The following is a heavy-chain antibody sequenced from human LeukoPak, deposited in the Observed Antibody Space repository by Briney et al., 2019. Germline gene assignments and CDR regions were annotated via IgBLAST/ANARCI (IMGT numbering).Heavy chain of an antibody. D-gene: IGHD5-24*01. J-gene: IGHJ4*02. CDR1: AFTVSSNY. CDR3: ARKRRDGYYFDY. Sequence: AGSLRLSCAAAAFTVSSNYMSWVRQAPGKGLEWVSVIYSGGSTYYADSVKGRFTISRDNSKNTLYLQMNSMRAEDTAVYYCARKRRDGYYFDYWGQGTLVTVSS. V-gene: IGHV3-53*01. CDR2: IYSGGST.